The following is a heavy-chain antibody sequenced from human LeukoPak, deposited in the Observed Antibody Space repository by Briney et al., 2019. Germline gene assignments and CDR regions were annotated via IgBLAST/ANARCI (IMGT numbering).Heavy chain of an antibody. CDR3: ARDWDTYYYDSSGHDAFDI. V-gene: IGHV3-21*01. Sequence: GGSLRLSCAASGFTFSSYSMTWVRQAPGKGLEWVSSISSSSSYICYADSVKGPLTISRDNAKNSLYLQMNSLRAEDTAVCYCARDWDTYYYDSSGHDAFDIWGQGTMVTVS. D-gene: IGHD3-22*01. J-gene: IGHJ3*02. CDR1: GFTFSSYS. CDR2: ISSSSSYI.